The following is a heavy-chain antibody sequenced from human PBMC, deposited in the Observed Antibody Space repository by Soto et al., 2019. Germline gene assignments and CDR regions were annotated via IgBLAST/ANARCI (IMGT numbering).Heavy chain of an antibody. V-gene: IGHV3-30*03. CDR1: GFAFNTYG. D-gene: IGHD1-26*01. J-gene: IGHJ4*02. Sequence: QVQLVESGGGVVQPGKSLRLSCAASGFAFNTYGMHWVRQAPGTGLEWVAVTSSDGSIKNYADSVKGRFTVSRDNSESSLFLQMNSLRLEDTAVYYCARKNPGSVWALPDYWGQGTQVTVSS. CDR2: TSSDGSIK. CDR3: ARKNPGSVWALPDY.